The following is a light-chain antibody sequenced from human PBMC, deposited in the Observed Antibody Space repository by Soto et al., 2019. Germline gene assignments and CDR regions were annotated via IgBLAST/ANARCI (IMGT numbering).Light chain of an antibody. CDR3: SSKTSSSSPFV. CDR2: EVS. CDR1: TSDVGAYNY. J-gene: IGLJ1*01. V-gene: IGLV2-14*01. Sequence: QSALTQPASVSGSPGQSITISCTGSTSDVGAYNYVSWYKHHPGQAPQLMIYEVSNRPSGVSNRFSGSKSGNTASLTISGLQPDDEGDYYCSSKTSSSSPFVFGIGTKLTVL.